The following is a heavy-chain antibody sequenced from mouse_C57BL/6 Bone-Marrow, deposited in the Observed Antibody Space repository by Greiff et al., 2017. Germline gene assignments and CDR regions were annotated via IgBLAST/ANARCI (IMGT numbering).Heavy chain of an antibody. D-gene: IGHD1-1*01. Sequence: QVQLQQSGAELVMPGASVKLSCKASGYTFTSYWMHWVKQRPGQGLEWIGEIDPSDSSTTYNQKFKGKSTLTVDKSSSTAYMQLSRLTSEASAVYYCARSLYYGSSYWYFDVWGTGTTVTVSS. J-gene: IGHJ1*03. CDR3: ARSLYYGSSYWYFDV. CDR1: GYTFTSYW. CDR2: IDPSDSST. V-gene: IGHV1-69*01.